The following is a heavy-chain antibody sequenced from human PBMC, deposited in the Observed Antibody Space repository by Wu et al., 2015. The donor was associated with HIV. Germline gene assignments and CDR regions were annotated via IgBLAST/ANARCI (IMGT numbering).Heavy chain of an antibody. CDR1: GDGFTSYA. V-gene: IGHV1-2*02. CDR3: AAVYCTGGICYLGY. D-gene: IGHD2-8*02. Sequence: QAQLVQFGADMKKPGSSVKVTCKASGDGFTSYAVSWVRQAPGQGLEWMGSINPNSGGANYAQNVQGRVTITRDKSISTAYMELNTLRSDDTAVYYCAAVYCTGGICYLGYWGQGTLLIVSS. CDR2: INPNSGGA. J-gene: IGHJ4*02.